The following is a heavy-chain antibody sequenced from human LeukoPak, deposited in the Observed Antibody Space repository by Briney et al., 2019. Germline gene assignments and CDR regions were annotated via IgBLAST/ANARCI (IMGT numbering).Heavy chain of an antibody. V-gene: IGHV4-39*07. Sequence: SETLSLTCTVSGGSISSSSYYWGWIRQPPGKGLEWIGSIYHSGSTYYNPSLKSRVTISVDTSKNQFSLRLSSVTAADTAVYYCARDVTWYSSRSNRDYWGQGILVAVSS. CDR2: IYHSGST. CDR1: GGSISSSSYY. CDR3: ARDVTWYSSRSNRDY. J-gene: IGHJ4*02. D-gene: IGHD6-13*01.